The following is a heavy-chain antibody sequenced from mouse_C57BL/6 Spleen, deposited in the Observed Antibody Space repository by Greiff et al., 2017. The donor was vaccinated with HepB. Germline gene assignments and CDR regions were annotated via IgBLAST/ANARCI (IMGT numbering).Heavy chain of an antibody. CDR3: ARRLLNYAMDY. CDR1: GFTFSDYG. V-gene: IGHV5-17*01. Sequence: VEPGGGLVKPGGSLKLPCAALGFTFSDYGMHWVRQAPEKGLEWVAYISSGSSTIYYADTVKGRFTISRDNAKNTLLLQMTSLRSEDTAMYYCARRLLNYAMDYWGQGTSVTVSS. CDR2: ISSGSSTI. J-gene: IGHJ4*01. D-gene: IGHD2-3*01.